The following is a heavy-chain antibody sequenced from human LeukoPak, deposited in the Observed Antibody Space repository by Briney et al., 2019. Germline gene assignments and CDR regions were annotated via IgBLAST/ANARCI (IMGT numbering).Heavy chain of an antibody. CDR2: INPSGGST. CDR3: ARDQRGNYYGSGSYFRVDAFDI. V-gene: IGHV1-46*01. Sequence: ASVKVSCKASGYTFTSYYMHWVRQAPGQGLEWMGIINPSGGSTSYAQKFQGRVTMTRDMSTSTVYMELSSLRSEDTAVYYCARDQRGNYYGSGSYFRVDAFDIWGQGTMVTVSS. J-gene: IGHJ3*02. D-gene: IGHD3-10*01. CDR1: GYTFTSYY.